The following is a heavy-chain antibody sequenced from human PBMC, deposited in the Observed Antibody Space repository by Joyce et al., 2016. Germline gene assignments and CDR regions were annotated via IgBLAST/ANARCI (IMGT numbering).Heavy chain of an antibody. CDR2: INPANGYT. CDR1: GYRFTSYG. Sequence: QVQLVQSGTEVRKPGASVKVSCKASGYRFTSYGIHWVRQAPGQGLEWMGWINPANGYTKYSQNFQDRITIIWDTSASTAYMDLSSLRSEDTAVYYCARDGRWNADNVGWFDPWGQGTLVTVSS. J-gene: IGHJ5*02. CDR3: ARDGRWNADNVGWFDP. D-gene: IGHD4-23*01. V-gene: IGHV1-3*01.